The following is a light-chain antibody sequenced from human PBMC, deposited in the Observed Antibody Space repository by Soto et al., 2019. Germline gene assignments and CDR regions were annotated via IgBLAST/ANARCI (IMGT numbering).Light chain of an antibody. CDR1: QSVLYSSTNKNY. V-gene: IGKV4-1*01. CDR3: QQYYITSIT. Sequence: DIVMTQSPDSLAVSLGERATINCKSSQSVLYSSTNKNYLAWYQQKPGQPPKLLIYWASTRESGVPDRFSGSGSGTDFTLTISSLQAEDVAVYYCQQYYITSITFGQGTRLEIK. CDR2: WAS. J-gene: IGKJ5*01.